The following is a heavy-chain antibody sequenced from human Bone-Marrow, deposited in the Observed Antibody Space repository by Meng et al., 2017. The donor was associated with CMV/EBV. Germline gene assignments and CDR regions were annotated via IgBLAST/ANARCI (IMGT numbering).Heavy chain of an antibody. CDR1: GFTFSSYA. CDR2: IGTAGDT. V-gene: IGHV3-13*01. CDR3: AREQRVIGSSLNWYFDL. Sequence: LSLTCAASGFTFSSYAMHWVRQATGKGLEWVSAIGTAGDTYYPGSVKGRFTISRENAKNSLYLQMNSLRAGDTAVYYCAREQRVIGSSLNWYFDLWGRGTLVTVSS. D-gene: IGHD1-26*01. J-gene: IGHJ2*01.